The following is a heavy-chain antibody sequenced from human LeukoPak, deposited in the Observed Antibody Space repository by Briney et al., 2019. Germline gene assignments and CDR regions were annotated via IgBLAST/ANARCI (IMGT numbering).Heavy chain of an antibody. J-gene: IGHJ6*02. CDR2: INPNSGGT. V-gene: IGHV1-2*02. CDR1: GYTFTGYY. Sequence: ASVKVSCKASGYTFTGYYMHWVRQAPGQGLEWMGWINPNSGGTNYAQKFQGRVTMTRDTSISTAYMELSRLRSDDTAVYYCASPDYSSPLYYYYYYGMDVWGQGTTVTVSS. D-gene: IGHD6-13*01. CDR3: ASPDYSSPLYYYYYYGMDV.